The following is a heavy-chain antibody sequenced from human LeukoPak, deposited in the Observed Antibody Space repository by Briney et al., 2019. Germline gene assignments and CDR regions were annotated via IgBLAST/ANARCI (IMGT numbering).Heavy chain of an antibody. J-gene: IGHJ3*02. CDR1: GFTFSSYE. D-gene: IGHD3-22*01. V-gene: IGHV3-48*03. CDR2: ISSSGSTI. Sequence: GGSLRLSCAASGFTFSSYEMNWVRQAPGKGLEWVSYISSSGSTIYYADSVKGRFTISRDNAKHSLYLQMNSLRAEDTAVYYCARNYYDSSAYDAFDIWGQGTMVTVSS. CDR3: ARNYYDSSAYDAFDI.